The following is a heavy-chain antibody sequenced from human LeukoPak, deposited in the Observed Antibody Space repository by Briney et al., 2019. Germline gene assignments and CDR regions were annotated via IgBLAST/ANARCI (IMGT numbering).Heavy chain of an antibody. J-gene: IGHJ4*02. CDR1: GLIFRNYA. CDR3: AKGGHYSFFDY. CDR2: ISGDGTET. V-gene: IGHV3-23*01. D-gene: IGHD4-11*01. Sequence: GGSLRLSCTASGLIFRNYAMTWARQAPRKGLEWVSTISGDGTETFYADSVKGRFTISRDNSKNTHYLQMSSLRAEDTGIYYCAKGGHYSFFDYWGQGTLATVSS.